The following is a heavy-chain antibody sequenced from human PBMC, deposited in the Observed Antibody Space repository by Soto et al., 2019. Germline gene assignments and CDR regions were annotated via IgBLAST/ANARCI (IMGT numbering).Heavy chain of an antibody. CDR1: GFTFGDYA. D-gene: IGHD1-26*01. Sequence: GGSLRPSCTASGFTFGDYAMSWVRQAPGKGLEWVGFIRSKAYGGTTEYAASVKGRFTISRDDSKSIAYLQMNSLKTEDTAVYYCTRVGATRALDYWGQGTLVTVSS. CDR2: IRSKAYGGTT. V-gene: IGHV3-49*04. J-gene: IGHJ4*02. CDR3: TRVGATRALDY.